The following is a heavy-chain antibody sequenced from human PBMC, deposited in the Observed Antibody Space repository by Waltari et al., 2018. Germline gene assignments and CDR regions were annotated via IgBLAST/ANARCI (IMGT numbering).Heavy chain of an antibody. CDR2: INWNGGST. CDR1: GFTFDDYG. V-gene: IGHV3-20*01. D-gene: IGHD1-7*01. Sequence: EVQLVESGGGVVRPGGSLRLSCAASGFTFDDYGMSWVRQAPGKGLEWVSGINWNGGSTGDADSVKGRFTISRDNAKNSLYLQMNSLRAEDTALYHCARANNDELRSPVDYWGQGTLVTVSS. J-gene: IGHJ4*02. CDR3: ARANNDELRSPVDY.